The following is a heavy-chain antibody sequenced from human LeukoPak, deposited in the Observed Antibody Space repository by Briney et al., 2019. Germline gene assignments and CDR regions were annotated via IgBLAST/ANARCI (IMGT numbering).Heavy chain of an antibody. V-gene: IGHV3-48*03. CDR1: GFTFSSYE. Sequence: PGGSLRLSCAASGFTFSSYEMNWVRQAPGKGLEWVSYISSSGSTIYYADSVKGRFTISRDNAKNSLYLQMNSLRAEDTAVYYCARGVYYDILTGYSDDAFDIWGQGTMVTASS. CDR3: ARGVYYDILTGYSDDAFDI. CDR2: ISSSGSTI. J-gene: IGHJ3*02. D-gene: IGHD3-9*01.